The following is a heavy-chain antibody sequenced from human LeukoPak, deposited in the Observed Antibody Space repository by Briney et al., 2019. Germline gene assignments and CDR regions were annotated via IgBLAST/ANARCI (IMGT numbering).Heavy chain of an antibody. Sequence: GASVKVSCKASAYTFTGYYLHWVRQAPGQGPERMGWIDPNNGDTEYAQKFQGRGTMTRDRSISTAYMEVSRLTSDDTAVYYCARRSRNGLDAFDIWGQGTMVTVSS. J-gene: IGHJ3*02. V-gene: IGHV1-2*02. CDR3: ARRSRNGLDAFDI. D-gene: IGHD3/OR15-3a*01. CDR2: IDPNNGDT. CDR1: AYTFTGYY.